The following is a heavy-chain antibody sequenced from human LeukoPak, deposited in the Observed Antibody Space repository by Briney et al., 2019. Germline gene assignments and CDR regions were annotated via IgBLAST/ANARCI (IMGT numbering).Heavy chain of an antibody. Sequence: GASVKVSCKASGYTFTGYYMHWVRQAPGQGLEWMGWINPNSGGTNYAQKFQGRVTMTRDTSISTAYMELSRLRSDDTAVYYCARDIDFWSGYYGYYFDYWGQGTLVTVSS. D-gene: IGHD3-3*01. V-gene: IGHV1-2*02. CDR2: INPNSGGT. CDR3: ARDIDFWSGYYGYYFDY. CDR1: GYTFTGYY. J-gene: IGHJ4*02.